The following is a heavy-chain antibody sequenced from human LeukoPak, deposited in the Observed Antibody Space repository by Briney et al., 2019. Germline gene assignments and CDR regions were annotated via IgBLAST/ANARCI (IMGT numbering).Heavy chain of an antibody. Sequence: GMSLRLSCAASGFTFSNYGMHWVRQAPGKGLEWVAVISYDGTNKYYADSVKGRFTISKDNSKNTLYLQMNSLRAEDTAVYYCDCSSTSCFAAGDYWGQGTLVTVSS. CDR2: ISYDGTNK. CDR3: DCSSTSCFAAGDY. D-gene: IGHD2-2*01. J-gene: IGHJ4*02. V-gene: IGHV3-30*03. CDR1: GFTFSNYG.